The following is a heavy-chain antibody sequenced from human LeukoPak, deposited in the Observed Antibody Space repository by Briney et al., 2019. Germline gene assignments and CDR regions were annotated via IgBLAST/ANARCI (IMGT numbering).Heavy chain of an antibody. CDR3: ARDLEDFDSPANDY. CDR2: IYAPGSS. J-gene: IGHJ4*02. Sequence: SETLSLTCTVSGDSISGYHWAWIRQPAGKGLEWIGHIYAPGSSNYSPSFKSRVTMSIDMSNNQFSLRLNSVTAADTAMYYCARDLEDFDSPANDYWGQGTHVIVSP. V-gene: IGHV4-4*07. D-gene: IGHD2-15*01. CDR1: GDSISGYH.